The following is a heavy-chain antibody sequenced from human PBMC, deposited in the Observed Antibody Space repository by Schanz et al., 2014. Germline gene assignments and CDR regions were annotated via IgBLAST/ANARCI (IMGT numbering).Heavy chain of an antibody. Sequence: QVQLVQSGAEVKKAGASVKVSCKVSGYTLSKLSIHWVRQAPGKGLEWMGGLDLEDGEIVYAEQLKGRVTMTEDTSADTAYMELSSLISQGTAVYYCATAEDASGSYGLPACGVWGQGTAVIVSS. CDR3: ATAEDASGSYGLPACGV. V-gene: IGHV1-24*01. D-gene: IGHD3-10*01. CDR1: GYTLSKLS. CDR2: LDLEDGEI. J-gene: IGHJ6*02.